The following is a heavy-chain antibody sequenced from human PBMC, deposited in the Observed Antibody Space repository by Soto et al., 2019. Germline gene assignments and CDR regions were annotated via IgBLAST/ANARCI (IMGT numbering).Heavy chain of an antibody. Sequence: GGSLRLSCAASGFTFSSYAMSWVRQAPGKGLEWVSAISGSGGSTYYADSVKGRFTISRDNSKNTLYLQMNSLRAEDTAVYYCAKDLKVVPTDYDYIWGSYRENYFDYWGQGTLVTVSS. J-gene: IGHJ4*02. CDR1: GFTFSSYA. D-gene: IGHD3-16*02. CDR3: AKDLKVVPTDYDYIWGSYRENYFDY. CDR2: ISGSGGST. V-gene: IGHV3-23*01.